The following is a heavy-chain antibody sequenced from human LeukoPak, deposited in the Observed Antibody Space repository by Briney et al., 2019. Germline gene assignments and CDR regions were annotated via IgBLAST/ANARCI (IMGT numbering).Heavy chain of an antibody. J-gene: IGHJ6*02. CDR2: IKDDGSEE. CDR1: EFTFSDSW. Sequence: HPGGSLRLSCAASEFTFSDSWMSWVRQAPGKGLEWVAAIKDDGSEEYHMDSVKGRFAISRDNAKNSVYLQMNSLRDEDTAVYHCATYINWVAGDVWGQGTAVSVSS. D-gene: IGHD1-1*01. V-gene: IGHV3-7*01. CDR3: ATYINWVAGDV.